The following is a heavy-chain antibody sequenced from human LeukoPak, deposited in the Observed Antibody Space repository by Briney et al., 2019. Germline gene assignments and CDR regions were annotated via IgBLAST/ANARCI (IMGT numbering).Heavy chain of an antibody. Sequence: ASMKVSCKVSGGSIRTYAINWVRQAPGLGLEWMGEIVPVFGAPTYAQKFQGRVTFTADESTNTAYMDLSRLRSEDTAVYYCARGSAGGNPVNYWGQGTLVTVSS. CDR2: IVPVFGAP. J-gene: IGHJ4*02. CDR3: ARGSAGGNPVNY. D-gene: IGHD4-23*01. CDR1: GGSIRTYA. V-gene: IGHV1-69*13.